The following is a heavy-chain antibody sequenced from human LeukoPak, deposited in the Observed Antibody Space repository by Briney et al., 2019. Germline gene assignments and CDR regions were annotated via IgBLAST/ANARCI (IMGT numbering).Heavy chain of an antibody. D-gene: IGHD6-19*01. J-gene: IGHJ4*02. CDR3: AKDYSQWLALDY. CDR1: GFTFSSYA. V-gene: IGHV3-23*01. Sequence: GGSLRLSCAASGFTFSSYAMSWVRQAPGNGMEWDSAISGSGGSTYYADSVKGRFTISRDNSKNTLYLQMNSLRAEDTAVYYCAKDYSQWLALDYWGQGTLVTVSS. CDR2: ISGSGGST.